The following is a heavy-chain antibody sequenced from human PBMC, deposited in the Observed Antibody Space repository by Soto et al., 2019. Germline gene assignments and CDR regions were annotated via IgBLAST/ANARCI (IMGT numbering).Heavy chain of an antibody. V-gene: IGHV1-18*01. D-gene: IGHD3-16*01. CDR2: ISAYSGDT. CDR3: ARGGTPIDS. Sequence: ASVKVSCKASGYTFTNFGIIFVRQAPGQGVECMGWISAYSGDTNYAQKFQGRVTMTTDRSTITAYMEVRSLRFDDTAVYYCARGGTPIDSWG. CDR1: GYTFTNFG. J-gene: IGHJ5*01.